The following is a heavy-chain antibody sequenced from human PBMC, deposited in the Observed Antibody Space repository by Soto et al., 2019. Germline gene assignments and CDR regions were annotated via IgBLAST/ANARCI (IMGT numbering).Heavy chain of an antibody. J-gene: IGHJ6*03. Sequence: GGSLRLSCAASGFTFSSYWMHWVRQAPGKGLVWVSRINSDGSSTSYADSVKGRFTISRDNAKNTLYLQMNSLRAEDTAVYYCARVSNWGWPPPYYYMDVWGKGTTVTVSS. V-gene: IGHV3-74*01. D-gene: IGHD7-27*01. CDR3: ARVSNWGWPPPYYYMDV. CDR1: GFTFSSYW. CDR2: INSDGSST.